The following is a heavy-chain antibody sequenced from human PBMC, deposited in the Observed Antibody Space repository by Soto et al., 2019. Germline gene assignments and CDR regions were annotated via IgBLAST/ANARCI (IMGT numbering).Heavy chain of an antibody. Sequence: SETLSLTCTVSGGSISSSSYYWGWIRQPPGKGLEWIGSIHYSGSTNYNPSLKSRVTISVDTSKNQFSLKLSSVTAADTAVYYCAGVDYYYYLDVWGKGTTVTVSS. J-gene: IGHJ6*03. CDR2: IHYSGST. V-gene: IGHV4-39*07. CDR1: GGSISSSSYY. CDR3: AGVDYYYYLDV.